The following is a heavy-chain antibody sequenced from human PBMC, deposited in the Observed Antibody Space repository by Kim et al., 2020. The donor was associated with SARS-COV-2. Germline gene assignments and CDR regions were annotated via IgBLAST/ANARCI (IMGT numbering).Heavy chain of an antibody. Sequence: SETLSLTCTVSGGSISSYYWSWIRQPAGKGLEWIGRIYTSGSTNYNPSLKSRVTMSVDTSKNQFSLKLSSVTAADTAVYYCARGLNSGYSSVNWFDPWGQGTLVTVSS. CDR1: GGSISSYY. CDR2: IYTSGST. D-gene: IGHD6-25*01. CDR3: ARGLNSGYSSVNWFDP. V-gene: IGHV4-4*07. J-gene: IGHJ5*02.